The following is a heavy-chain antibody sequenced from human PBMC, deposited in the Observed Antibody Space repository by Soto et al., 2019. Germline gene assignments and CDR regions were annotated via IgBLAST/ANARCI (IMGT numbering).Heavy chain of an antibody. CDR3: AHSLASSSWYLGKFDY. Sequence: GAGPPLVNSAQTLTLTCTFSVFSLSTGGGGGGWIRQPPGKALEWLALIYWNDDKRYSPSLKSRLTITKDTSKNQVVLTMTNMDPVDTATYYCAHSLASSSWYLGKFDYWGQGTLVTVSS. D-gene: IGHD6-13*01. J-gene: IGHJ4*02. CDR2: IYWNDDK. CDR1: VFSLSTGGGG. V-gene: IGHV2-5*01.